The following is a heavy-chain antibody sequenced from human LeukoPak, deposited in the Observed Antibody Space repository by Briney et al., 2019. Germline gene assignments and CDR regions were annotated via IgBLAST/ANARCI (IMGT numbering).Heavy chain of an antibody. J-gene: IGHJ6*03. D-gene: IGHD6-19*01. Sequence: ASVKVSCKAAGYTFTSYDINWLRQATGQGLEWMGWMNPNSGNTGYAQKFQGRVTITRNTSISTAYMELSSLRSEDTAVYYCARGFFGSGWYGYYYMDVWGKGTTVTVSS. CDR1: GYTFTSYD. V-gene: IGHV1-8*03. CDR3: ARGFFGSGWYGYYYMDV. CDR2: MNPNSGNT.